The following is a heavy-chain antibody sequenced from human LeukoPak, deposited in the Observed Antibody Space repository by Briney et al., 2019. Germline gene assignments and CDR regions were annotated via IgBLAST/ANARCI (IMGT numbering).Heavy chain of an antibody. J-gene: IGHJ4*02. Sequence: KTGGSLRLSCAASGFTFSSYSMNWVRQAPGKGLEWVSSISSSSSYIYYADSVKGRFTISRDNAKNSLYLQMNSLRAEDTAVYYCARDLSAYYYDSSGYYAIYWGQGTLVTVSS. V-gene: IGHV3-21*01. CDR2: ISSSSSYI. D-gene: IGHD3-22*01. CDR3: ARDLSAYYYDSSGYYAIY. CDR1: GFTFSSYS.